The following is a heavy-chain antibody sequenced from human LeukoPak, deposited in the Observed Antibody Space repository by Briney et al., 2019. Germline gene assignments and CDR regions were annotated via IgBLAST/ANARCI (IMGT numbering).Heavy chain of an antibody. CDR1: EFTFSSYA. J-gene: IGHJ4*02. D-gene: IGHD6-6*01. CDR2: ISGSGGST. Sequence: GGSLRLSCAASEFTFSSYAMSWVRQAPGKGLEWVSAISGSGGSTYYADSVKGRFTISRDNSKNTLYLQMNSLRAEDTAVYYCAKTREYSSSSPPDYWGQGTLVTVSS. V-gene: IGHV3-23*01. CDR3: AKTREYSSSSPPDY.